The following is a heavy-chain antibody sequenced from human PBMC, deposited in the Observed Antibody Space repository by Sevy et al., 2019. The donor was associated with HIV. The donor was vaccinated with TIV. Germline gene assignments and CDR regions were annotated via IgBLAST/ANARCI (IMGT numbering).Heavy chain of an antibody. Sequence: GGSLRLSCAASGFTFSSYGMHWVRQAPGKGLDWVTVISYDGSNKYYADSVKGRFTISRENSKKTLYLQMNSLRVEDTAVYYCAKGGQWLVRDWFDPWGQGTLVTVSS. CDR2: ISYDGSNK. CDR3: AKGGQWLVRDWFDP. D-gene: IGHD6-19*01. J-gene: IGHJ5*02. V-gene: IGHV3-30*18. CDR1: GFTFSSYG.